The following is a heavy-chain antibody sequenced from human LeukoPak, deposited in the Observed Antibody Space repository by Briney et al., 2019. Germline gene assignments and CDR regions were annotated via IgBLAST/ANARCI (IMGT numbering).Heavy chain of an antibody. J-gene: IGHJ5*01. Sequence: SETLSLTCTVAGGSINSYYWSWIRQPPGRGLEWIGYIHYSGNTNYNPSLKSRVTISIDMYKKQFSLKLSSVTAADTAVYYCARLWGYCSSTSCYGASYFDSWGQGTLATVSS. D-gene: IGHD2-2*01. V-gene: IGHV4-59*01. CDR1: GGSINSYY. CDR2: IHYSGNT. CDR3: ARLWGYCSSTSCYGASYFDS.